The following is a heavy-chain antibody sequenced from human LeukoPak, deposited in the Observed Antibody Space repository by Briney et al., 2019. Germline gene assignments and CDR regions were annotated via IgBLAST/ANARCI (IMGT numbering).Heavy chain of an antibody. V-gene: IGHV3-21*04. CDR1: GFTFSSYT. CDR3: AKDIRLVGATVFDY. D-gene: IGHD1-26*01. CDR2: ISPSGHST. J-gene: IGHJ4*02. Sequence: GGSLRLSCVASGFTFSSYTMNWVRQTPGKGLEWVSSISPSGHSTYHAESVKGRFTISRDNGKNSVHLQMNSLRAEDTALYYCAKDIRLVGATVFDYWGQGTLVTVSS.